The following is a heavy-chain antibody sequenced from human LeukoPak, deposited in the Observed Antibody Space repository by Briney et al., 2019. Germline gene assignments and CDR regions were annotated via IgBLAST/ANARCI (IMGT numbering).Heavy chain of an antibody. V-gene: IGHV4-38-2*02. D-gene: IGHD4-17*01. CDR2: VHHSGST. J-gene: IGHJ6*03. Sequence: SETLSLTCTVARYAISSGYYWGWIRQSPGKGLEWIGSVHHSGSTYYNPSLKSRVTMSVDMSKNQYSLKLTSVTAADTAVYYCARDRSGDFYHYYYYIDVWGKGTAVTVSS. CDR3: ARDRSGDFYHYYYYIDV. CDR1: RYAISSGYY.